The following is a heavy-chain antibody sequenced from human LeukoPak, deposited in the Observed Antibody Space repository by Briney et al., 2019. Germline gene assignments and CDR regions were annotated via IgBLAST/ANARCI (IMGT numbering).Heavy chain of an antibody. D-gene: IGHD3-10*01. CDR1: GFTFSSYW. V-gene: IGHV3-7*03. Sequence: GGSLRLSCAASGFTFSSYWMSWVRQAPGKGLEWVAFIRYDGSNKYYADSVKGRFTISRDNAKNSLYLQMNSLRAEDTAVYYCARDRDGMDVWGQGTTVTVSS. CDR2: IRYDGSNK. J-gene: IGHJ6*02. CDR3: ARDRDGMDV.